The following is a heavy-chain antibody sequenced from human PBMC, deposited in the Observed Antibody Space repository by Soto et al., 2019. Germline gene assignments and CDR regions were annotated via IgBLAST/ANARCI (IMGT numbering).Heavy chain of an antibody. CDR1: GFTFSSYW. CDR3: ARGWEGYFDD. V-gene: IGHV3-7*03. CDR2: INRDGSEK. J-gene: IGHJ4*02. D-gene: IGHD1-26*01. Sequence: GGSLILSCAVSGFTFSSYWMGWVRQAPGTGLEWVANINRDGSEKHYVDSVEGRFTISRDNAKNSLYLHINSLRVDDTAVYYCARGWEGYFDDWGQGTLVTVSS.